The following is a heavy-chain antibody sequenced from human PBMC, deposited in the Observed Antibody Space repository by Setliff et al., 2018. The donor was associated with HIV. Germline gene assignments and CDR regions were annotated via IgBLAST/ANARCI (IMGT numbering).Heavy chain of an antibody. CDR2: IIPMLRAT. CDR1: GDTFNTYS. Sequence: GASVKVSCKTSGDTFNTYSISWVRQAPGQGLEWMGGIIPMLRATKYAQRFRGRVTITADESTSTAYMELSSLRSEDTAFYYCAGLYGDKGGGYWGQGTLVTVSS. D-gene: IGHD4-17*01. J-gene: IGHJ4*02. V-gene: IGHV1-69*13. CDR3: AGLYGDKGGGY.